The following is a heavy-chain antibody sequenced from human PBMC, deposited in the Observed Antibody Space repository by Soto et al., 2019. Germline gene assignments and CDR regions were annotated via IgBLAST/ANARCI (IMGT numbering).Heavy chain of an antibody. Sequence: ASVKVSCKTSGFTFTSSAIQWVRQARGQLLEWIGWIVVGSDNTNYAQKFQERVTITRDLSTNTIYMDLSGLRSEDTAVYYCAASPSFRQNYYYGAMDVWGQGTTVTVSS. CDR3: AASPSFRQNYYYGAMDV. V-gene: IGHV1-58*02. CDR2: IVVGSDNT. CDR1: GFTFTSSA. J-gene: IGHJ6*02.